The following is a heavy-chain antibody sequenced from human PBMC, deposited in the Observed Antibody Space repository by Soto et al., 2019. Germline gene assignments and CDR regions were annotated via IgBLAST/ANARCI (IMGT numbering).Heavy chain of an antibody. CDR2: IWADGSGK. D-gene: IGHD2-21*02. J-gene: IGHJ4*02. CDR1: GFTFTSYG. CDR3: ARDSCAGDCGGPEF. V-gene: IGHV3-33*01. Sequence: QVQLVESGGGVVQPGRSLRLSCSASGFTFTSYGMHWVRQAPGKGLEWVAVIWADGSGKYYAGSVKGRFTLSRDNSKNTLFLQMNSLRAEDTAVYFCARDSCAGDCGGPEFWGQGTLVTVSS.